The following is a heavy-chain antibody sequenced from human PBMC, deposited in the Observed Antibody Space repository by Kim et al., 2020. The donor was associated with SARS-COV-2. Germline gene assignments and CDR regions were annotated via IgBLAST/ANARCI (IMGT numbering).Heavy chain of an antibody. Sequence: GGSLRLSCAASGFTFSSYAMSWVRQAPGKGLEWVSVINAGGGATYYADSVKGRFTISRDNSKNTLYLQLNSLRAEDTAVYYCANSPSGWFYFDFWGQGTLVTVSS. CDR2: INAGGGAT. CDR1: GFTFSSYA. V-gene: IGHV3-23*01. D-gene: IGHD6-19*01. CDR3: ANSPSGWFYFDF. J-gene: IGHJ4*02.